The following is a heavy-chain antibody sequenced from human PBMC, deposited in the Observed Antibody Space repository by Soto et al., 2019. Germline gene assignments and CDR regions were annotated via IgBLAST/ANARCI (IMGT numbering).Heavy chain of an antibody. J-gene: IGHJ3*02. CDR1: GFTFSNAW. CDR2: IRSKTDGGTT. Sequence: EVQLVESGGGLVEPGGSLRLSCAASGFTFSNAWMTWVRKAPGKGLEYIGRIRSKTDGGTTEYAAPVEGRFTVSRDDSKNTLYLQMSGLKTEDTAVYYCTTTRPGTNVFDNWGQGTLVTVSS. D-gene: IGHD6-13*01. V-gene: IGHV3-15*01. CDR3: TTTRPGTNVFDN.